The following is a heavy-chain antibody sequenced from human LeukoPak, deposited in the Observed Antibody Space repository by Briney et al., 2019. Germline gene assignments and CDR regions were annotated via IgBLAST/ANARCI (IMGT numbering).Heavy chain of an antibody. CDR2: IYTSGST. V-gene: IGHV4-4*07. J-gene: IGHJ6*03. CDR3: ARTLTYYYGSGSYYNRTYYYYYMDV. Sequence: PSETLSLTCTVSGGSISSYYWSWIRQPAGKGLEWIGRIYTSGSTNYNPSLKSRVTISVDTSKNQFSLKLSSVTAADTAVYYCARTLTYYYGSGSYYNRTYYYYYMDVWGKGTTVTISS. CDR1: GGSISSYY. D-gene: IGHD3-10*01.